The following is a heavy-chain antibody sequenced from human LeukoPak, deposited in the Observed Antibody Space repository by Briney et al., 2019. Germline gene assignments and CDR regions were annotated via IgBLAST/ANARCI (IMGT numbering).Heavy chain of an antibody. CDR2: ISTISII. V-gene: IGHV3-48*03. J-gene: IGHJ4*02. Sequence: GGSLRLSCAASGFTFSSYEMNWVRQAPGKGLEWVSYISTISIIYYADSVKGRFTISRDNAKNSLYLQMNSLRAEDTAVYYCAKAIVATITDFDYWGQGTLVTVSS. D-gene: IGHD5-12*01. CDR3: AKAIVATITDFDY. CDR1: GFTFSSYE.